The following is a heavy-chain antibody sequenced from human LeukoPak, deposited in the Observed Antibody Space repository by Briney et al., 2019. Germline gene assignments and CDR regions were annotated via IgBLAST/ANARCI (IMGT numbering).Heavy chain of an antibody. CDR3: ARVPYYYDSSGYWTQYYFDY. CDR1: GFTFDDYA. Sequence: GGSLRLSCAASGFTFDDYAMHWVRQAPGKGLEWVAATSSSDAGTYHADSVRGRFTISRDNSKNTLYLQMNSLRAEDTAVYYCARVPYYYDSSGYWTQYYFDYWGQGTLVTVSS. J-gene: IGHJ4*02. CDR2: TSSSDAGT. V-gene: IGHV3-23*01. D-gene: IGHD3-22*01.